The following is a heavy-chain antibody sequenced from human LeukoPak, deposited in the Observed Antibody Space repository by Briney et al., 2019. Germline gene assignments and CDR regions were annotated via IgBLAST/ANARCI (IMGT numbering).Heavy chain of an antibody. V-gene: IGHV3-48*01. CDR1: GFTFRTYS. J-gene: IGHJ4*02. CDR3: ARSFMVPDY. Sequence: GGSLRLSCAASGFTFRTYSLNWVRQAPGKGLEWISYISSSSSTIYYADSVKGRFTISRDNAQNSLYLQMNSLRAEDTAVYYCARSFMVPDYWGQGTLVTVSS. D-gene: IGHD3-10*01. CDR2: ISSSSSTI.